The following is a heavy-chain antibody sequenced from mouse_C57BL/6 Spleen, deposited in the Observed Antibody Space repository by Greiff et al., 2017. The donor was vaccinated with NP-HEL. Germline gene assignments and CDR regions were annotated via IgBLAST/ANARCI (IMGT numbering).Heavy chain of an antibody. Sequence: EVKVVESGGGLVKPGGSLKLSCAASGFTFSDYGMHWVRQAPEKGLEWVAYISSGSSTIYYADTVKGRFTSSRDNDTNTLFLQMTSLGSENTAMYYCARNWGGDYWGQGTTLTVSS. J-gene: IGHJ2*01. D-gene: IGHD4-1*01. V-gene: IGHV5-17*01. CDR1: GFTFSDYG. CDR3: ARNWGGDY. CDR2: ISSGSSTI.